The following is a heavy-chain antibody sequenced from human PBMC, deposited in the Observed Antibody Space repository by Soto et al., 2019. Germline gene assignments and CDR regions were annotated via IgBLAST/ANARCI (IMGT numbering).Heavy chain of an antibody. CDR2: IWFDGTRE. CDR1: GFTFSSHG. Sequence: PGGSLRLSGAASGFTFSSHGMHGVRQAPGKGLDWVALIWFDGTRENYADSVKGRFTISRDISKSTLYLQMNSLTSDDTAVYYCGRDISVAAPEFWGRGTLVTVSS. CDR3: GRDISVAAPEF. D-gene: IGHD6-13*01. V-gene: IGHV3-33*01. J-gene: IGHJ4*02.